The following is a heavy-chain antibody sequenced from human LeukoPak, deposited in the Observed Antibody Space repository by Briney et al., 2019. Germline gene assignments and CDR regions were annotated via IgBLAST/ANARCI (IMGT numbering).Heavy chain of an antibody. CDR2: ISYDGSNK. CDR1: GFTFSGYG. J-gene: IGHJ4*02. CDR3: AKEFQRLVSFDY. Sequence: GGSLRLSCAASGFTFSGYGMHWVRQAPGKGLEWVAVISYDGSNKYYGDSVKGRFTISRDNSKNTLYLQMSSLRVEDTAVYYCAKEFQRLVSFDYWGQGILVTVSS. V-gene: IGHV3-30*18. D-gene: IGHD3-3*01.